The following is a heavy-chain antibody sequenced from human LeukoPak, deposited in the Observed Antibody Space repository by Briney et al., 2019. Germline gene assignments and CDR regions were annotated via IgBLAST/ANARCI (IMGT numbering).Heavy chain of an antibody. V-gene: IGHV3-7*01. Sequence: GGSLRLSCAASGFTFSSYAMSWVRQAPGKGLEWVANIKQDGSEKYYVDSVKGRFTISRDNAKNSLYLQMISLRAEDTAVYYCAKAREVGATTALDYWGQGTLVTVSS. D-gene: IGHD1-26*01. J-gene: IGHJ4*02. CDR3: AKAREVGATTALDY. CDR2: IKQDGSEK. CDR1: GFTFSSYA.